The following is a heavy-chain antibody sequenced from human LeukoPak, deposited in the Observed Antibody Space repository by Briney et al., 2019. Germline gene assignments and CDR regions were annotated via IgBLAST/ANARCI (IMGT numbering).Heavy chain of an antibody. CDR2: MNPNSGNT. J-gene: IGHJ4*02. Sequence: ASVKVSCKASGYTFTSYDINWVRQATGQGLEWMGWMNPNSGNTGYAQKFQGRVTMTRNTSISTAYMELSSLRSEDTAVYYCASGVMYYYDSSGPFDYWGQGTLVTVSS. CDR1: GYTFTSYD. CDR3: ASGVMYYYDSSGPFDY. V-gene: IGHV1-8*01. D-gene: IGHD3-22*01.